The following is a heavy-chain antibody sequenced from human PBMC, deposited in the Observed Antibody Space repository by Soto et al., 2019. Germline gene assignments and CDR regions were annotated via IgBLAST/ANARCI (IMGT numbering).Heavy chain of an antibody. Sequence: QVHLEEAGGGVVQPGGSLRLSCVASGFDFRGDLMHWVRQAPGKGLEWVAYVWYDGSNKMYAASVQGRFTISRDNSKITLYLQMNSLSVDDTAVYYCVRGRWLQLLDHWGQGTLVTVSS. D-gene: IGHD2-15*01. V-gene: IGHV3-33*01. CDR2: VWYDGSNK. J-gene: IGHJ4*02. CDR3: VRGRWLQLLDH. CDR1: GFDFRGDL.